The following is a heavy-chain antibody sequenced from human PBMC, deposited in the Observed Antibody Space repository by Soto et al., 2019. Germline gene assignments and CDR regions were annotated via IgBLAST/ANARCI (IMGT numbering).Heavy chain of an antibody. D-gene: IGHD3-3*01. Sequence: PSETLSLTCTVSGASVSSGSYYWTWIRQPPGKGLEWLGYIYFTGITKYNPSLKSRLTISLDTSKSLFSLRLTSVTAADTAVYYCARDLWGGGNYDDPTIAFDTWGRGTMVNVSS. J-gene: IGHJ3*02. CDR1: GASVSSGSYY. V-gene: IGHV4-61*03. CDR3: ARDLWGGGNYDDPTIAFDT. CDR2: IYFTGIT.